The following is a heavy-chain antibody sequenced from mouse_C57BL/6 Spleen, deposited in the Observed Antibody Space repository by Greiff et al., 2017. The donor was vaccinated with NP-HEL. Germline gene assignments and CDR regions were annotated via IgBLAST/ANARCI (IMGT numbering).Heavy chain of an antibody. CDR1: GYTFTDYY. Sequence: EVQLQQSGPVLVKPGASVKMSCKASGYTFTDYYMNWVKQSHGKSLEWIGVINPYNGGTSYNQKFKGKATLTVDKSSSTAYMELNSLTSEDSAVYYCARGNGKYAMDYWGQGTSVTVSS. CDR2: INPYNGGT. V-gene: IGHV1-19*01. D-gene: IGHD2-1*01. CDR3: ARGNGKYAMDY. J-gene: IGHJ4*01.